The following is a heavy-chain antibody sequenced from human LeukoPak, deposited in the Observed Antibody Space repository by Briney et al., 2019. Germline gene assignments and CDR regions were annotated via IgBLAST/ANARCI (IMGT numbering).Heavy chain of an antibody. V-gene: IGHV4-39*07. CDR1: GGSIRSSYYY. Sequence: PSETLSLTCTVSGGSIRSSYYYWGWIRQPPGKGLEWIGEINHSGSTNYNPSLKSRVTISVVTSKNQFSLKLSSVTAADTAVYYCASNPSITIFGVVMDYYYYGMDAWGQGTTVTVSS. CDR2: INHSGST. CDR3: ASNPSITIFGVVMDYYYYGMDA. D-gene: IGHD3-3*01. J-gene: IGHJ6*02.